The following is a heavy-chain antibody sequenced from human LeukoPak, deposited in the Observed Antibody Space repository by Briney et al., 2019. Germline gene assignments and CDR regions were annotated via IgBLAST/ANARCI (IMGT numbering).Heavy chain of an antibody. J-gene: IGHJ4*02. D-gene: IGHD3-22*01. CDR2: ISWNSGSI. CDR3: ARDEYYDSSGWQFDY. CDR1: GFTFDDYA. V-gene: IGHV3-9*01. Sequence: QPGGSLRLSCAASGFTFDDYAMHWVRQAPGKGLEWVSGISWNSGSIGYADSVKGRFTISRDNAKNSLYLQMNSLRAEDTALYYCARDEYYDSSGWQFDYWGQGTLVTVSS.